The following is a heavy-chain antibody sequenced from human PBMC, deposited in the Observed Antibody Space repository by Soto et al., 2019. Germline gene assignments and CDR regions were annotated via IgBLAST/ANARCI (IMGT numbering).Heavy chain of an antibody. Sequence: GSLRLACAASGFTFSSYAMHWVRQAPGKGLEWVAVISYDGSNKYYADSVKGRFTISRDNSKNTLYLQMNSLRAEDTAVYYCARGHRTAAADIWGQGTLVTVSS. CDR2: ISYDGSNK. D-gene: IGHD6-13*01. CDR1: GFTFSSYA. V-gene: IGHV3-30-3*01. CDR3: ARGHRTAAADI. J-gene: IGHJ4*02.